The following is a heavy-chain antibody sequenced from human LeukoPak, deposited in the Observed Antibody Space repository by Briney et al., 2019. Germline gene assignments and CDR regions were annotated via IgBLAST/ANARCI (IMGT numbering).Heavy chain of an antibody. Sequence: GGSLRLSCAASGFTFSSYEMNWVRQAPGKGLGWVSYISSSGSTIYYADSVKGRFTISRDNAKKSLYPQKNSLRAEDTAVYYCARGGRDGYNAFDYWVQGGLVSVSA. CDR1: GFTFSSYE. CDR2: ISSSGSTI. V-gene: IGHV3-48*03. CDR3: ARGGRDGYNAFDY. D-gene: IGHD5-24*01. J-gene: IGHJ4*02.